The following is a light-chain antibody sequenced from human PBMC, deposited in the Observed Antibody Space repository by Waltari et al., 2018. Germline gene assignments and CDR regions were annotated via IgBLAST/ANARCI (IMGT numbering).Light chain of an antibody. V-gene: IGKV1-39*01. CDR3: QQSYSTPLT. CDR1: QSISSY. Sequence: DIQMTQSTSSLSASVGDRVTITCRASQSISSYLDCYQQKPGKAPKLLIYAASSVQSGVLSRFSGSGSGTDFTLTISSLQPEDFATYYCQQSYSTPLTFGGGTKVEIK. CDR2: AAS. J-gene: IGKJ4*01.